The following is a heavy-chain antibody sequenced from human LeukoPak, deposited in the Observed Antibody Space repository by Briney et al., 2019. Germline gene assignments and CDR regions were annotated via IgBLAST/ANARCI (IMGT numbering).Heavy chain of an antibody. J-gene: IGHJ6*02. D-gene: IGHD2-15*01. Sequence: SETLSLTCAVYGGSFSGYYWSWLRQPPGKGLEWIGEINHSGSTNYNPSLKSRVTISVDTSKNQFSLKLSSVTAADTAVYYCARAGWRYGRDVWGQGTTVTVSS. V-gene: IGHV4-34*01. CDR3: ARAGWRYGRDV. CDR1: GGSFSGYY. CDR2: INHSGST.